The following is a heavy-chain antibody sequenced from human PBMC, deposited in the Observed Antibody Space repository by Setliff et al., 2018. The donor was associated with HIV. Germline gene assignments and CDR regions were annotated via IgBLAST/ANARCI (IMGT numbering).Heavy chain of an antibody. V-gene: IGHV1-18*01. Sequence: ASVKVSCKASGYSFTSYGVSWVRQAPGQGLEWMAWISPYNDNTDYARKFQGRITVKTDTSTCTVYMELRSVRSDDTAVYYCAKCSEMLGTPATSSGYYCGWFDPWGQGTLVTVSS. J-gene: IGHJ5*02. CDR3: AKCSEMLGTPATSSGYYCGWFDP. D-gene: IGHD3-22*01. CDR1: GYSFTSYG. CDR2: ISPYNDNT.